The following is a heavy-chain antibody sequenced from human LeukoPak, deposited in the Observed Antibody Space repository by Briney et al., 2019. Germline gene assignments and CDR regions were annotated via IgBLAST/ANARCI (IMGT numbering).Heavy chain of an antibody. D-gene: IGHD6-19*01. CDR1: GYTFTSYD. J-gene: IGHJ4*02. V-gene: IGHV1-8*03. Sequence: GSVKVSCKASGYTFTSYDINWVRQATGQGLEWMGWMNPNSGNTGYAQKFQGRVTITRNTSISTAYMELSSLRSEDTAVYYCARGSSGWYHYFDYWGQGTLVTVSS. CDR3: ARGSSGWYHYFDY. CDR2: MNPNSGNT.